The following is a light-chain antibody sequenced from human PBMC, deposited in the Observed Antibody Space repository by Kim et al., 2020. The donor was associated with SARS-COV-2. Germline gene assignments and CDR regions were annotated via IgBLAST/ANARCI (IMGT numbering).Light chain of an antibody. V-gene: IGKV1-5*01. J-gene: IGKJ1*01. CDR1: QSLSGW. CDR2: DAS. CDR3: QQYRGSSVT. Sequence: SASVGDRVTITCRASQSLSGWLAWHQQKPGKAPKLLIYDASSLEPGVPSRFSGSGSGTEFTLTISSLQPDDFATYYCQQYRGSSVTFGQGTKVEI.